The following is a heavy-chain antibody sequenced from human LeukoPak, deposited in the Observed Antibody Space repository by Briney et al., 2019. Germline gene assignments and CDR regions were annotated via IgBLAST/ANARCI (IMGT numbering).Heavy chain of an antibody. J-gene: IGHJ4*02. Sequence: PGGSLRLSCAASGFTFSSYWMSWVRQAPGKGLEWVANIKQDGSEKYYVDSVKGRFTISRDNAKNSLYLQMNSLRAEDTAVYYCARDMITFGGVIEYFDYWGQGTQVTVSS. CDR1: GFTFSSYW. D-gene: IGHD3-16*02. CDR2: IKQDGSEK. V-gene: IGHV3-7*01. CDR3: ARDMITFGGVIEYFDY.